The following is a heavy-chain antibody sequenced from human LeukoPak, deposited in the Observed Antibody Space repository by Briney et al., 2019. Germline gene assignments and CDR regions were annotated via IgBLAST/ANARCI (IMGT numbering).Heavy chain of an antibody. Sequence: ASVKVSCKASGYTFTGYYMHWVRQAPGQGLEWMGWINPNSGGTNYAQKFQGRVTMTRDTSISTAYMELSRLRSEDTAVYYCARDRWVVVTAEFDYWGQGTLVTVSS. CDR1: GYTFTGYY. CDR2: INPNSGGT. J-gene: IGHJ4*02. D-gene: IGHD2-21*02. V-gene: IGHV1-2*02. CDR3: ARDRWVVVTAEFDY.